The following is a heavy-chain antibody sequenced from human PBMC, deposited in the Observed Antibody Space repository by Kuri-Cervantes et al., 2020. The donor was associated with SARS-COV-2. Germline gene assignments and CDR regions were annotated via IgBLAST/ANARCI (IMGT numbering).Heavy chain of an antibody. CDR1: GGTFNSYA. V-gene: IGHV1-69*13. CDR2: IIPIFGTA. CDR3: ARDRTAVVPAAIPGSDAFDI. Sequence: SVKVSCKASGGTFNSYAISWVRQAPGQGLEWMGRIIPIFGTANYAQKFQGRVTITADESTSTAYMELSSLRSEDTAVYYCARDRTAVVPAAIPGSDAFDIWGQGTMVTVSS. J-gene: IGHJ3*02. D-gene: IGHD2-2*02.